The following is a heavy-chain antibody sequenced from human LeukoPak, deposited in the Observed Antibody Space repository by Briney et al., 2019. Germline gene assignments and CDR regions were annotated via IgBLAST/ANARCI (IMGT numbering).Heavy chain of an antibody. J-gene: IGHJ4*02. D-gene: IGHD3-3*01. Sequence: ASVKISCKASGYAFTDYYMHWVQQAPGKGPEWMGRVDPEDGETIYAEKFQGRVTITADTSTDTAYMELSSLRSEDTAVYYCATALSAKRIFGVVPYDYWGQGTLVTVSS. CDR2: VDPEDGET. V-gene: IGHV1-69-2*01. CDR3: ATALSAKRIFGVVPYDY. CDR1: GYAFTDYY.